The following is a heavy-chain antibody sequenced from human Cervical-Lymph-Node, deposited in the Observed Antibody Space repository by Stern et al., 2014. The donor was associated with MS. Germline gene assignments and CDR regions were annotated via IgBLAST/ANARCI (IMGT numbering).Heavy chain of an antibody. CDR1: GYKFSIYW. CDR3: ARQTTAWASDV. CDR2: ICPGDSET. V-gene: IGHV5-51*01. D-gene: IGHD1-14*01. J-gene: IGHJ4*02. Sequence: VQLVQSGAELIKPGASLKISCKGSGYKFSIYWIAWVRQMPGQGLEWMGIICPGDSETRYSPSCQGQVTRAADTTTSTAYLQWSSLNASDTAMYFCARQTTAWASDVWGQGTLVTVSS.